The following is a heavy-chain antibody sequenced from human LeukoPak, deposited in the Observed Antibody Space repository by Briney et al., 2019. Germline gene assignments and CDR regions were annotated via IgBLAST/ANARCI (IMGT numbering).Heavy chain of an antibody. J-gene: IGHJ5*02. V-gene: IGHV1-2*02. CDR1: GYTFTGYY. CDR3: ARARMVRGPNGWFDP. CDR2: INPNSGGT. D-gene: IGHD3-10*01. Sequence: ASVKVSCKASGYTFTGYYMHWVRQAPGQGLEWMGWINPNSGGTNYAQKFQGRVTMTRDTSISTAYMELSRLRSDDTAVYYCARARMVRGPNGWFDPWGRGTLVTVSS.